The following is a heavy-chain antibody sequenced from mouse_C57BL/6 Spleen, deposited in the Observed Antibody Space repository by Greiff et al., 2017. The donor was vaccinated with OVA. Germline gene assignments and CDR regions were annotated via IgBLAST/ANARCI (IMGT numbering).Heavy chain of an antibody. Sequence: QVTLKESGPGILQSSQTLSLTCSFSGFSLSTSGMGVSWIRQPSGKGLEWLAHIYWDDAKRYNPSLKSRPTISKDTSRNQVFLKITSVDTADTATYYCARNYYGSSYWYFDVGGTGTTVTVSS. J-gene: IGHJ1*03. CDR3: ARNYYGSSYWYFDV. V-gene: IGHV8-12*01. CDR1: GFSLSTSGMG. D-gene: IGHD1-1*01. CDR2: IYWDDAK.